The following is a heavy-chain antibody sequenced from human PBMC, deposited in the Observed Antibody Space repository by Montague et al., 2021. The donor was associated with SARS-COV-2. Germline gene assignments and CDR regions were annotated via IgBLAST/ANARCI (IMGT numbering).Heavy chain of an antibody. CDR1: RFTFSSYG. Sequence: SLRLSCAASRFTFSSYGMHWVHQAPGKGLEWVAVISYDGSNKNYADSVKGRFTTSRDKSKNTLYLQMNSLRAEDTAVYYCARDQGYCSSTTCFRGWTYYYYGMDVWGQGTTVTVSS. V-gene: IGHV3-30*03. J-gene: IGHJ6*02. CDR3: ARDQGYCSSTTCFRGWTYYYYGMDV. CDR2: ISYDGSNK. D-gene: IGHD2-2*01.